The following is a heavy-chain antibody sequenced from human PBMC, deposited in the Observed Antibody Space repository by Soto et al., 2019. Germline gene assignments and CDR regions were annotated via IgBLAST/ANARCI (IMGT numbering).Heavy chain of an antibody. D-gene: IGHD6-13*01. V-gene: IGHV4-59*01. Sequence: SETLSLTCTVSGCSISSYYWSWIRQSPGKGLEWVAYISHTGTTDYNPSLKSRLTISLDTSKNQFSLKLTSVTAADTAVYYCARGGYSSSWPAFDYWGQGTLVTVS. CDR3: ARGGYSSSWPAFDY. J-gene: IGHJ4*02. CDR2: ISHTGTT. CDR1: GCSISSYY.